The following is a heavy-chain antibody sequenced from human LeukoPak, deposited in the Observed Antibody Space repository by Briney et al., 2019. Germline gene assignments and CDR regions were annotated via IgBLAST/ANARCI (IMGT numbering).Heavy chain of an antibody. CDR2: IYSSGTT. CDR3: ARRGDV. J-gene: IGHJ3*01. V-gene: IGHV4-61*02. CDR1: GASVTSANFY. Sequence: TSETPSLTCTVSGASVTSANFYWNWIRQPAGKGLEWIGRIYSSGTTNYNPSLQSRVTISLDTSKNQFSLKLTSMTAADTAVYYCARRGDVWGQGTMVTVSS.